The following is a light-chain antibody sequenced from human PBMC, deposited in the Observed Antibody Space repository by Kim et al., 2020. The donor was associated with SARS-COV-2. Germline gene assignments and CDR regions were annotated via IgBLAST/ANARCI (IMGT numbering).Light chain of an antibody. CDR3: AAWGDSLSCYV. V-gene: IGLV1-47*01. CDR1: SANIGSDY. J-gene: IGLJ1*01. Sequence: QSVLTQPPSASGTPGQRVTISCSGGSANIGSDYVYWYQHPPGTAPKLLIYRNNQRPSGVPDRFSGSKSATSASLAISGLRSEDEEDYYSAAWGDSLSCYVFGSGTKVTVL. CDR2: RNN.